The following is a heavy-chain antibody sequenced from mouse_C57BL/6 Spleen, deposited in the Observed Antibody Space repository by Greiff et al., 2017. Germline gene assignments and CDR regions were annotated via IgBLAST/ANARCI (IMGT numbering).Heavy chain of an antibody. CDR1: GYAFSSYW. V-gene: IGHV1-80*01. Sequence: QVQLQQSGAELVKPGASVKISCKASGYAFSSYWMNWVKQRPGKGLEWIGQIYPGDGDTNYNGKFKGKATLTADKSSSTAYMQLSSLTSEDSAVYFCGRNYSSSYWYFDGWGTGTTVTVSS. J-gene: IGHJ1*03. CDR2: IYPGDGDT. CDR3: GRNYSSSYWYFDG. D-gene: IGHD1-1*01.